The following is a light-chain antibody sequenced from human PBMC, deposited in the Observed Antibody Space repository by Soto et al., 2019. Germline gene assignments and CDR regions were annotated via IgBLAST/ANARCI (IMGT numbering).Light chain of an antibody. J-gene: IGKJ4*01. V-gene: IGKV3-11*01. CDR2: DAS. Sequence: EIVLTQSPGTRSLSPGERATLSCRASRSCSRCLGWYQQKLGQAPSLLIYDASNRATGIPAGFSGSGSGTDFTLAISSLEPEDVAVYLCQQCSNFPPFGGGTRVEIK. CDR3: QQCSNFPP. CDR1: RSCSRC.